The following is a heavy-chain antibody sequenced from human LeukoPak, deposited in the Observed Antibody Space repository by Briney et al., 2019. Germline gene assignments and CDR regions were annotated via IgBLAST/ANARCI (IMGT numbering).Heavy chain of an antibody. J-gene: IGHJ4*02. CDR1: GFTVSSDY. CDR3: ARGVSGSQFDY. CDR2: IYSGGRT. Sequence: SGGSLRLSCAASGFTVSSDYMSWVRQAPGKGLEWVSVIYSGGRTYHADSVKGRFTISRDNSKNMVYFQMNSLRVEDTAVYYCARGVSGSQFDYWGQGFLVTVSS. V-gene: IGHV3-53*01. D-gene: IGHD1-26*01.